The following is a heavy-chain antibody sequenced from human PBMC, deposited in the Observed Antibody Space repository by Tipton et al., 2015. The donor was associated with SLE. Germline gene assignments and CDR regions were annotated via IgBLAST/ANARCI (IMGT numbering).Heavy chain of an antibody. Sequence: LRLSCTVSGGSISTYYWSWIRQPPGKGLEWIGYVHYSGSTFYNPSLNSRVTISVDTSKNQFSLKLTSVTAADTAVYYCARRDGGGYFDLWGRGSLVTVSS. J-gene: IGHJ2*01. CDR2: VHYSGST. D-gene: IGHD3-16*01. CDR1: GGSISTYY. V-gene: IGHV4-59*12. CDR3: ARRDGGGYFDL.